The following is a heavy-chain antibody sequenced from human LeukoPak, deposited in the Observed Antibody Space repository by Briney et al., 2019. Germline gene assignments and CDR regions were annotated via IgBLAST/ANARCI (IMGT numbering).Heavy chain of an antibody. D-gene: IGHD6-13*01. CDR3: AKPGYSSSWYLNFDY. CDR1: GFTFSSYF. Sequence: PGGSLRLSCAASGFTFSSYFMSWVRQAPGKGLEWVAAISGGGSSTYYADSVKGRFTISRDNSKNTMYLQMISLRAEDTAVYYCAKPGYSSSWYLNFDYWGQGTLVTVSS. CDR2: ISGGGSST. J-gene: IGHJ4*02. V-gene: IGHV3-23*01.